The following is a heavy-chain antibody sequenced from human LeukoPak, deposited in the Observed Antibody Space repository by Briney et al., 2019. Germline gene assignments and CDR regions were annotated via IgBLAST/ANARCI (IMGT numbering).Heavy chain of an antibody. CDR3: ARSNFGGNVHFDY. V-gene: IGHV1-8*02. CDR1: GYSSTSYD. D-gene: IGHD4-23*01. Sequence: ASVKVSCKASGYSSTSYDINWVRQATGQGLEWIGWMNPNSGDADYTQKFKGRVTFTRDTSTRTAYMEVNSLGSEDTAVYYCARSNFGGNVHFDYWGQGTLVTVSS. CDR2: MNPNSGDA. J-gene: IGHJ4*02.